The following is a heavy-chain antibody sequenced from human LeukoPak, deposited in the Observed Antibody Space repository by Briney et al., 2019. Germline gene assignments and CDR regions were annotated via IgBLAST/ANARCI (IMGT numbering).Heavy chain of an antibody. CDR2: IDWDDDK. V-gene: IGHV2-70*04. CDR1: GFSLTTNGMR. Sequence: ESGPALVRPTQTLTLTCSFSGFSLTTNGMRVSWIRQLPGKALEWLARIDWDDDKFYSTSLKTRLTISKDTSKNQVVLTMTNMDPVDTATYFCARMMAESATGFDYWGQGTLVTVSS. J-gene: IGHJ4*02. D-gene: IGHD3-9*01. CDR3: ARMMAESATGFDY.